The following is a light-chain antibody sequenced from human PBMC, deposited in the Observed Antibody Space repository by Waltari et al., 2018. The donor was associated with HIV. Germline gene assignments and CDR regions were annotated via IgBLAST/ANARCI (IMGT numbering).Light chain of an antibody. CDR1: SSYMRADSA. CDR2: ANK. V-gene: IGLV1-40*01. CDR3: LSYDTSLSGSV. J-gene: IGLJ2*01. Sequence: QSVLTQPPSVSGAPRQRVTIYCTGSSSYMRADSAVHWYPQLPGPAPRLLIYANKHRPSGVPDRFSGSKSVTSASLAITGLEAEDEADYYCLSYDTSLSGSVFGGGTKLTVL.